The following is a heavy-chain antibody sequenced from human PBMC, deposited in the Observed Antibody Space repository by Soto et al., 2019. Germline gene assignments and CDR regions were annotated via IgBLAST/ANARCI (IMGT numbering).Heavy chain of an antibody. V-gene: IGHV3-64D*06. CDR2: ISSSGRDT. J-gene: IGHJ4*02. CDR1: GFRFSGSA. CDR3: LRDVFGVVIFDS. D-gene: IGHD3-3*01. Sequence: GGSLRLSCSASGFRFSGSAMHWVRQAPGKGPEYVSAISSSGRDTYYADSVKGRFTISRDNSKNTVHLQMSSLRTEDTAIYYCLRDVFGVVIFDSWGQGTPVTVSS.